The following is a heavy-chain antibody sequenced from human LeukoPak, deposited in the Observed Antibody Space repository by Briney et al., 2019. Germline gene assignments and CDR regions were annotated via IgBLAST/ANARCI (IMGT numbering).Heavy chain of an antibody. V-gene: IGHV3-30*01. Sequence: PGGSLRLSCAASGFTLSSYAMHWVRQAPGKGLEWVAVISYDGSNKYNADSEKGRFTISRDSSKNTLFLQMNSLRAEDTAVYYCVRDGLQLFTPTFDYWGQGTLVTVSS. D-gene: IGHD5-24*01. CDR1: GFTLSSYA. CDR3: VRDGLQLFTPTFDY. CDR2: ISYDGSNK. J-gene: IGHJ4*02.